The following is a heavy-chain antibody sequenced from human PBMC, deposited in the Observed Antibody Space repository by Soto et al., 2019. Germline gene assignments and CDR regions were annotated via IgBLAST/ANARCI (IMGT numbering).Heavy chain of an antibody. Sequence: GGSLRLSCAASGFTFSHYWMHWVRQAPGKGLVWVSRINSDGSSTTYADSVKGRFTISRDNAKSTLYLQMNSLRAEDSAMYYCVRDRAYSAYDFWGQGTTVTVSS. CDR2: INSDGSST. D-gene: IGHD5-12*01. CDR3: VRDRAYSAYDF. V-gene: IGHV3-74*01. J-gene: IGHJ6*02. CDR1: GFTFSHYW.